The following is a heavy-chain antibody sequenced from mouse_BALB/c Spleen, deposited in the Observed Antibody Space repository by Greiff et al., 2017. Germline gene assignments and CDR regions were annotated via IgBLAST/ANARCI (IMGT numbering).Heavy chain of an antibody. V-gene: IGHV1-77*01. CDR2: IYPGSGNT. D-gene: IGHD2-1*01. CDR1: GYTFTDYY. J-gene: IGHJ3*01. Sequence: VQLQQSGAELARPGASVKLSCKASGYTFTDYYINWVKQRTGQGLEWIGEIYPGSGNTYYNEKFKGKATLTADKSSSTAYMQLSSLTSEDSAVYFCAQDSSYGNFPAWLAYWGQGTLVTVSA. CDR3: AQDSSYGNFPAWLAY.